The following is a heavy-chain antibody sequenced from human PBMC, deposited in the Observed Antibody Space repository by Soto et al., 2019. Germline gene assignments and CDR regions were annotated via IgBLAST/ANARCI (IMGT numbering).Heavy chain of an antibody. D-gene: IGHD2-2*01. CDR2: IYYSGST. CDR3: ARAVPAGKLDY. J-gene: IGHJ4*02. CDR1: GGSISSYY. Sequence: SETLSLTCTVSGGSISSYYWSWIRQPPGKGLEWIGYIYYSGSTNYNPSLKSRVTISVDTSKNQFSLKLSSVTAADTAVYYCARAVPAGKLDYWGQGTLVTVSS. V-gene: IGHV4-59*01.